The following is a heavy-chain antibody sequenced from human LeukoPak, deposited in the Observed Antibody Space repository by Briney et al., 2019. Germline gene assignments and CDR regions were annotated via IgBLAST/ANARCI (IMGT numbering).Heavy chain of an antibody. CDR3: AKGSYYYDSADYFDY. CDR1: GFTFSSYA. D-gene: IGHD3-22*01. Sequence: GGSLTLSCAASGFTFSSYAMSWVRQAPGKGLEWVSTLSGSGGNTYYADSVKGRVTISRDHSKNTLYLQMNSLRAEDTAVYHCAKGSYYYDSADYFDYWGQGTLVTVSS. J-gene: IGHJ4*02. CDR2: LSGSGGNT. V-gene: IGHV3-23*01.